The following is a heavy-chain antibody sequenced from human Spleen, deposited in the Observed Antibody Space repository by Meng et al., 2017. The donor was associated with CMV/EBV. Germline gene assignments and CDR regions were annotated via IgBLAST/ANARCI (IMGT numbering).Heavy chain of an antibody. CDR2: ISWNSYSI. CDR1: GFTFSNYW. D-gene: IGHD2-2*01. J-gene: IGHJ6*02. V-gene: IGHV3-9*01. CDR3: AKGTDCPSGYCSSTTWDYYYGMDV. Sequence: SLKISCAASGFTFSNYWMHWVRQAPGKGLEWVSGISWNSYSIGYADSVKGRFTISRDNAKNSLHLQMNSLSAEDTALYYCAKGTDCPSGYCSSTTWDYYYGMDVWGQGTTVTVSS.